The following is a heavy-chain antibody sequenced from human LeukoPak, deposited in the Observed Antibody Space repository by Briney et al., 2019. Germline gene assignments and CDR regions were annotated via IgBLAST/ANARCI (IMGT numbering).Heavy chain of an antibody. CDR3: STLGDYYYYYYMDV. CDR1: GFTFSSYG. CDR2: IRYDGSNK. Sequence: GGSLRLSCAASGFTFSSYGMHWVRQAPGKGLEWLAFIRYDGSNKYYADSVKGRFTISRDNSKNTLYLQMNSLRAEDTAVYYCSTLGDYYYYYYMDVWGKGTTVTVSS. V-gene: IGHV3-30*02. J-gene: IGHJ6*03. D-gene: IGHD2-21*02.